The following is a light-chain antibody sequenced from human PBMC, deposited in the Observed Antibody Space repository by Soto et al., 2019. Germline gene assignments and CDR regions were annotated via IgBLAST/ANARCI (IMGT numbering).Light chain of an antibody. CDR2: EVS. J-gene: IGLJ1*01. CDR1: ISDVGGYNY. CDR3: SSYTSSNTLEV. V-gene: IGLV2-14*01. Sequence: HSALTQPASVSGSPGQSITISCTGTISDVGGYNYVSWYQQHPGKAPKLMIYEVSNRPSRVSNRFSGSKSGNTASLTISRLQAEDEADYYCSSYTSSNTLEVFGFGTKVT.